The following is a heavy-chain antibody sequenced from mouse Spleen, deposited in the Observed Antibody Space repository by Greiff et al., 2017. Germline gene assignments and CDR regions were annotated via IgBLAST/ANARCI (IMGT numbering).Heavy chain of an antibody. CDR1: GYTFTSYW. V-gene: IGHV1-55*01. Sequence: QVQLQQPGAELVKPGASVKMSCKASGYTFTSYWITWVKQRPGQGLEWIGDIYPGSGSTNYNEKFKSKATLTVDTSSSTAYMQLSSLTSEDSAVYYCARSEGGVRTFAYWGQGTLVTVSA. J-gene: IGHJ3*01. CDR3: ARSEGGVRTFAY. CDR2: IYPGSGST.